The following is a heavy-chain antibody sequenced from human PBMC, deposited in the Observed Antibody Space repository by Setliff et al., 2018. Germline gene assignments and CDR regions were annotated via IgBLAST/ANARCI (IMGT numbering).Heavy chain of an antibody. CDR1: GGSVSDYY. Sequence: PSETLSLTCTVYGGSVSDYYWGWVRQPPGKGLEWIGEINHSGSTNYIPSLKSRLTISVDTSKNQFSLKLSSVTAADTAMYYCRFWSGYYKNDYWGQGTLVTVSS. J-gene: IGHJ4*02. V-gene: IGHV4-34*01. CDR2: INHSGST. D-gene: IGHD3-3*01. CDR3: RFWSGYYKNDY.